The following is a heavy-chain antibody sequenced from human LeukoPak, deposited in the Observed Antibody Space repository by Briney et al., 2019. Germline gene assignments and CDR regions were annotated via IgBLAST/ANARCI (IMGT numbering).Heavy chain of an antibody. J-gene: IGHJ3*02. CDR3: ARGRYCSADICTGGDSFDI. V-gene: IGHV4-4*07. Sequence: SETLSLTCTVSGGSISNYYWSWIRQPAGKGLEWIGRKYARGSSNYNPPVQSRVTMPVDTSKNQFSLKLRSVTAADTAVYYCARGRYCSADICTGGDSFDIWGQGTMVSVSP. CDR1: GGSISNYY. D-gene: IGHD2-15*01. CDR2: KYARGSS.